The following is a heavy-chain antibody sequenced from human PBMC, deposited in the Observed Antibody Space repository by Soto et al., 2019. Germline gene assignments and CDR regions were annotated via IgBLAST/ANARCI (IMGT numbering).Heavy chain of an antibody. D-gene: IGHD6-13*01. CDR3: AKDGRSSSWYTEDWFDP. CDR1: GFTFSDYY. CDR2: ISGSGSAI. Sequence: GGSLRLSCAASGFTFSDYYMSWIRQAPGKGLEWVSYISGSGSAIYYADSVKGRFTISRDNAKNSLFLQMNSLRAEDTAVYYCAKDGRSSSWYTEDWFDPWGQGTLVTVSS. V-gene: IGHV3-11*01. J-gene: IGHJ5*02.